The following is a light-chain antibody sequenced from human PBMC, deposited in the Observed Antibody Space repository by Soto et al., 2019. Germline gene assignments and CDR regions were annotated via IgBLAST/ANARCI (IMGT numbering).Light chain of an antibody. J-gene: IGLJ1*01. V-gene: IGLV2-8*01. Sequence: QSALSQPPSASGSPGQSVTISCTGTSSDVGGYNYVSWYQQHPGKAPKLMIYAVTKRPSGVPGRFSGSKSGNTASLTVSGLQAEDEADYFCSSYAGSTYVFGTGTKVTVL. CDR2: AVT. CDR3: SSYAGSTYV. CDR1: SSDVGGYNY.